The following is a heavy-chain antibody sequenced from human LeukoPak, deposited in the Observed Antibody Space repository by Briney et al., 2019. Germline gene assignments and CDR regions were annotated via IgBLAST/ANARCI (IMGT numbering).Heavy chain of an antibody. V-gene: IGHV4-34*01. D-gene: IGHD4-23*01. J-gene: IGHJ4*02. Sequence: SETLSLTCAVYGGSFSGYYWSWIRRPPGKGLGWIGEINHSGSTNYNPSLKSRVTISVDTSKNQFSLKLSSVTAADTAVYYCANSRKYTFDYWGQGTLVTVSS. CDR2: INHSGST. CDR3: ANSRKYTFDY. CDR1: GGSFSGYY.